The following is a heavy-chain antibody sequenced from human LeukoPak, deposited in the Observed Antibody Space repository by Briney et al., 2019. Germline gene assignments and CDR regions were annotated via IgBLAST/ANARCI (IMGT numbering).Heavy chain of an antibody. Sequence: SETLSLTCAVSRGSISSYYWRWIRQSPGKGLEWVGYIYYGGSTNYNPSLKSRATISLDTSKNQFSLRLSSVTAADTAVYYCASLGGSGSWNFGYWGQGALVTVSS. J-gene: IGHJ4*02. CDR3: ASLGGSGSWNFGY. V-gene: IGHV4-59*01. CDR2: IYYGGST. D-gene: IGHD3-10*01. CDR1: RGSISSYY.